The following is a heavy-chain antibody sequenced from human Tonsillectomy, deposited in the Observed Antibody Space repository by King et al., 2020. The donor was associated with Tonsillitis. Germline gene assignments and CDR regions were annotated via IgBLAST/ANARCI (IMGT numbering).Heavy chain of an antibody. CDR2: IGGDGGIT. D-gene: IGHD4-17*01. CDR3: AKDYGDYVSLADY. CDR1: GFTFDDYA. J-gene: IGHJ4*02. Sequence: VQLVESGGGVVQPGGSLRLSCAASGFTFDDYAMHWVRQAPGKGLEWVSVIGGDGGITYYADSVKGRFTISRDNSKNSLYLQMNSLRTEDTALYYCAKDYGDYVSLADYWGQGTLVTVSS. V-gene: IGHV3-43*02.